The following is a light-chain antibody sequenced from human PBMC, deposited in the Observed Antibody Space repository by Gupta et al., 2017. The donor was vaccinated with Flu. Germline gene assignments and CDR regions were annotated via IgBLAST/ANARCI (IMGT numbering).Light chain of an antibody. CDR2: DVT. J-gene: IGLJ1*01. Sequence: QSALIQPTSVSGSPGQSLPISCTGTSSDVGRSDYVSWYQQHPDKAPKLIIYDVTNRPSGVSSRFSGSKSGNTASLTISGLQAEDETDYYCSSYTSGSTFYVFGTGTKVTVL. V-gene: IGLV2-14*01. CDR1: SSDVGRSDY. CDR3: SSYTSGSTFYV.